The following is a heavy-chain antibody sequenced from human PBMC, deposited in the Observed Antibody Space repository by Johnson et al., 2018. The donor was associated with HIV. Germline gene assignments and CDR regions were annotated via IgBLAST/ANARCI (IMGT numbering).Heavy chain of an antibody. D-gene: IGHD3-10*01. J-gene: IGHJ3*02. CDR3: ASDYGGTKDAFDI. Sequence: QVQLVESGGGVVQPGRSLRLSCAASGFTFSSYAMHWVRQAPGKGLEWVAVISYDGSNNYYADSVKARFTISRDNSKNTLYLQMNSLRAEDTAVYYCASDYGGTKDAFDIWGQGTMVTVSS. CDR2: ISYDGSNN. CDR1: GFTFSSYA. V-gene: IGHV3-30-3*01.